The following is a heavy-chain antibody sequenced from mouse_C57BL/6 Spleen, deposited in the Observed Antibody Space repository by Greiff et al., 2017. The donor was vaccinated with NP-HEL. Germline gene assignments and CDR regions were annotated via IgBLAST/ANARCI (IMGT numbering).Heavy chain of an antibody. CDR2: IHPNSGST. CDR1: GYTFTSYW. Sequence: QVQLQQPGAELVKPGASVKLSCKASGYTFTSYWMHWVKQRPGQGLEWIGMIHPNSGSTNYNEKFKSKATLTVDKSSSTAYMQLSSLTSEDSAVYYCARRGFSSYYFDYWGQGTTLTVSS. CDR3: ARRGFSSYYFDY. V-gene: IGHV1-64*01. D-gene: IGHD1-1*01. J-gene: IGHJ2*01.